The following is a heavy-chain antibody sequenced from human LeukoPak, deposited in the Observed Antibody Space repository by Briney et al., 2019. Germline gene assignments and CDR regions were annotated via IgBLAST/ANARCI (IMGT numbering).Heavy chain of an antibody. Sequence: GGSLRLSCAASGFTFSNAWMSWVRQAPGKGLEWVGRILSEPHGGTTDYAAPVKGRFTISRDDSENTLYVQMNSLKTEDTAVYYCARDRAYNWNGVALDYWGQGTLVTVSS. CDR2: ILSEPHGGTT. D-gene: IGHD1-20*01. V-gene: IGHV3-15*01. CDR3: ARDRAYNWNGVALDY. CDR1: GFTFSNAW. J-gene: IGHJ4*02.